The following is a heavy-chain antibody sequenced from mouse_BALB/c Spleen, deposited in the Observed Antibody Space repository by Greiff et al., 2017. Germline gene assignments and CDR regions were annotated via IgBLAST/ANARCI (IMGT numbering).Heavy chain of an antibody. V-gene: IGHV1-54*03. CDR3: ARDYYYGSSPFAY. CDR2: INPGSGGT. J-gene: IGHJ3*01. Sequence: VQRVESGAELVRPGTSVKVSCKASGYAFTNYLIEWVKQRPGQGLEWIGVINPGSGGTNYNEKFKGKATLTADKSSSTAYMQLSSLTSDDSAVYFCARDYYYGSSPFAYWGQGTLVTVSA. CDR1: GYAFTNYL. D-gene: IGHD1-1*01.